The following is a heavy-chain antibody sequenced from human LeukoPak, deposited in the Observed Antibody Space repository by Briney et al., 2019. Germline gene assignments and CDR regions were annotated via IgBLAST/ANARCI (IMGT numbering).Heavy chain of an antibody. CDR3: TPLTVASNFDY. CDR1: GFSVSVYE. Sequence: GGSLRLSCAASGFSVSVYEIHWVRQAPGKGLEWIADISSSGTTTYYADSVKGRFTISRDNAKNSLYLQMNSLGAEDTAVYYCTPLTVASNFDYWGQGTLVTVSS. CDR2: ISSSGTTT. V-gene: IGHV3-48*03. J-gene: IGHJ4*02. D-gene: IGHD6-19*01.